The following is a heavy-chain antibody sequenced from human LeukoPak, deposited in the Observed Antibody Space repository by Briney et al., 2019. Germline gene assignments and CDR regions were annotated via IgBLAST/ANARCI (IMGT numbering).Heavy chain of an antibody. V-gene: IGHV5-51*01. D-gene: IGHD2-8*02. J-gene: IGHJ4*02. CDR2: IYPGDSDI. Sequence: GESLKISCKASGYIFTTYWIGWVRQMPGKGLEWMGIIYPGDSDIRYSPSFQGQVTISADKSISTAYLQWSSLKASDTAIYYCARPRDTGAGNSPFDFWGQGTLVTVSS. CDR3: ARPRDTGAGNSPFDF. CDR1: GYIFTTYW.